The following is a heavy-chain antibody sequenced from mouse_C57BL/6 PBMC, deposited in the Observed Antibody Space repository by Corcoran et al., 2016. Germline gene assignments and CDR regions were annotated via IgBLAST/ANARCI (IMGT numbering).Heavy chain of an antibody. J-gene: IGHJ4*01. Sequence: QVQLQQPGAELVKPGASVKMSCKASGYTFTSYWITWVKQRPGQGLEWIGDIYPGSGSTNYTEKFKSKATLTVDTSSSTAYMQLSSLTSEDSAVYYCARGERYYYGSKGAMDYWGQGTSVTVSS. CDR3: ARGERYYYGSKGAMDY. CDR2: IYPGSGST. CDR1: GYTFTSYW. V-gene: IGHV1-55*01. D-gene: IGHD1-1*01.